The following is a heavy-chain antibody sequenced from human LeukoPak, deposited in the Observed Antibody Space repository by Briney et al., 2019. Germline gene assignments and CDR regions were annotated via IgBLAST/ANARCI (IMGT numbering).Heavy chain of an antibody. CDR3: ARGDYYDSSGYSVPYNWFDP. D-gene: IGHD3-22*01. CDR2: ISSSGSTI. CDR1: GFTFSDYY. J-gene: IGHJ5*02. V-gene: IGHV3-11*01. Sequence: GGSLRLSCAASGFTFSDYYMSWIRQAPGKGLEWVSYISSSGSTIYYADSVKGRFTISRDNAKNSLYLQMNSLRAEDTAVYYCARGDYYDSSGYSVPYNWFDPWGQGTLVTVSS.